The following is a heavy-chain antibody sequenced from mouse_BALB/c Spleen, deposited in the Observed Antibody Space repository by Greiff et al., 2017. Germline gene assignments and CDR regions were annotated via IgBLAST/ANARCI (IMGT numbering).Heavy chain of an antibody. Sequence: QVHVKQSGAELARPGASVKLSCKASGYTFTSYWMQWVKQRPGQGLEWIGAIYPGDGDTRYTQKFKGKATLTADKSSSTAYMQLSSLASEDSAVYYCARAWLLNYAMDYWGQGTSVTVSA. D-gene: IGHD2-3*01. CDR3: ARAWLLNYAMDY. CDR1: GYTFTSYW. J-gene: IGHJ4*01. CDR2: IYPGDGDT. V-gene: IGHV1-87*01.